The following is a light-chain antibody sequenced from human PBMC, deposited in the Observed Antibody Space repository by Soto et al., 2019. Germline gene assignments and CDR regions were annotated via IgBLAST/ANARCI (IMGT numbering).Light chain of an antibody. CDR3: QQYGSSHIT. CDR2: GAS. Sequence: EIVLTQSPGTLSLSPGERATLSCRASQSVSSTYLAWYQQKPGKAPRLLIYGASSRATGIPDRFSDSGSGTHFKITISRLEPEDFAVYSCQQYGSSHITFGQVTRLEI. CDR1: QSVSSTY. V-gene: IGKV3-20*01. J-gene: IGKJ5*01.